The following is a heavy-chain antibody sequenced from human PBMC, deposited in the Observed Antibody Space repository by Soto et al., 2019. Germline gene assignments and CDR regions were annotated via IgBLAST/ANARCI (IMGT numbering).Heavy chain of an antibody. V-gene: IGHV3-53*01. CDR1: GFTVNSNY. D-gene: IGHD3-10*01. J-gene: IGHJ4*02. Sequence: PGGSLRLSCTASGFTVNSNYLTWVRQAPGEGLKWVSVLYPNGRAFYADSVKGRFTISTDNSQDSVYLLMNTLRAEDTAIYYCAREGVHNYTEYYFDYWGQGTLVTVSS. CDR3: AREGVHNYTEYYFDY. CDR2: LYPNGRA.